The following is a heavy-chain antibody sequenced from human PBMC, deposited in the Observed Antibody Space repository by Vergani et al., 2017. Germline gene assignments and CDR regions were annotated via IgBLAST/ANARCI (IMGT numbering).Heavy chain of an antibody. CDR1: GGTFSSYA. CDR2: IPIFGTA. Sequence: QVQLVQSGAEVKKPGSSVKVSCKASGGTFSSYAISWVRQAPGQGLEWMGGIPIFGTANYAQKFQGRVTITADKSTSTAYMELSSLRSEDTAVYYCARGFGDRSSTGGGDDYWGQGTLVTVSS. V-gene: IGHV1-69*06. D-gene: IGHD2-2*01. CDR3: ARGFGDRSSTGGGDDY. J-gene: IGHJ4*02.